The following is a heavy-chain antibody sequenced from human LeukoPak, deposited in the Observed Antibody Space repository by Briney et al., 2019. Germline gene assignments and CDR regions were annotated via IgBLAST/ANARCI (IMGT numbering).Heavy chain of an antibody. CDR1: GFTFSTYS. Sequence: GGSLRLSCAASGFTFSTYSVHWVRQAPGKGLEWVSYISSSGDTVYYADSVKGRFTISRDNAKNSLYLQMNSLRDEDTAMYYCARDPDEIEGAHFHFWGQGILVTVSS. J-gene: IGHJ4*02. D-gene: IGHD1-26*01. CDR2: ISSSGDTV. V-gene: IGHV3-48*02. CDR3: ARDPDEIEGAHFHF.